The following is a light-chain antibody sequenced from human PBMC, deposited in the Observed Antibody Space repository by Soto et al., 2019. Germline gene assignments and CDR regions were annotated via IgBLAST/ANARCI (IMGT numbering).Light chain of an antibody. CDR2: DAS. CDR3: QQRSNWPPALT. V-gene: IGKV3-11*01. J-gene: IGKJ4*01. CDR1: QSVSSY. Sequence: EIVLTQSPATLSLSPGERATLSCRASQSVSSYLAWYQQKPGQAPRLLIYDASNRATGIPARFSGSGSGTDFTLTISSLEPEDFAVYYSQQRSNWPPALTFGAGTKVEIK.